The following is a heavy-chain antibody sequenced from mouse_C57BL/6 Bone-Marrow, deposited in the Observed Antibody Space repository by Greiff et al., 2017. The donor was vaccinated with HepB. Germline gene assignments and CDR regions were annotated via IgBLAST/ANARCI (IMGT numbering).Heavy chain of an antibody. J-gene: IGHJ2*01. CDR1: GYTFTSYG. D-gene: IGHD1-1*01. CDR3: ARDYYCGSSYFDY. Sequence: VQLVESGAELARPGASVKLSCKASGYTFTSYGISWVKQRTGQGLEWIGEIYPRSGNTYYNEKFKGKATLTADKSSSTAYMELRSLTSEDSAVYFCARDYYCGSSYFDYWGQGTTLTVSS. V-gene: IGHV1-81*01. CDR2: IYPRSGNT.